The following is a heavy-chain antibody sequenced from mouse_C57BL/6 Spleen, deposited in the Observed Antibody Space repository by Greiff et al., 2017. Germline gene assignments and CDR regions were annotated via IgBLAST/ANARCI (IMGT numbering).Heavy chain of an antibody. CDR3: ARDSPYGNYPY. D-gene: IGHD2-1*01. V-gene: IGHV5-4*01. Sequence: EVQGVESGGGLVKPGGSLKLSCAASGFTFSSYAMSWVRQTPEKRLEWVATISDGGSYTYYPDNVKGRFTISRDNAKNNLYLQMSHLKSEDTAMYYCARDSPYGNYPYWGQGTTLTVSS. J-gene: IGHJ2*01. CDR1: GFTFSSYA. CDR2: ISDGGSYT.